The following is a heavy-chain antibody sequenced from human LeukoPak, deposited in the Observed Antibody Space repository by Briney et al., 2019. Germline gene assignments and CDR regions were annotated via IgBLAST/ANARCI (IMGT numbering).Heavy chain of an antibody. CDR2: INPSGGST. CDR1: GYTFTSYY. CDR3: AREAVAVAGTAMPHDY. D-gene: IGHD6-19*01. J-gene: IGHJ4*02. Sequence: ASVKVSCKASGYTFTSYYMHWVRQAPGQGLEWMGIINPSGGSTSYAQKFQGRVTMTRDTSTSTAYMELSRLRSDDTAVFYCAREAVAVAGTAMPHDYWGQGTLVTVSS. V-gene: IGHV1-46*01.